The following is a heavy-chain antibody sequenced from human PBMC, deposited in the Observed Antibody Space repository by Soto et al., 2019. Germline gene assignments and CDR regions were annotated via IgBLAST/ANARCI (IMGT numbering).Heavy chain of an antibody. CDR3: ARGIDGYNYYFDY. J-gene: IGHJ4*02. CDR2: IIPIFGTA. V-gene: IGHV1-69*13. D-gene: IGHD5-12*01. CDR1: VGTFSSYA. Sequence: SVKVSFRSSVGTFSSYAISWVRQAPGQGLEWMGGIIPIFGTANYAQKFQGRVTITADESTSTAYMEMSSLGSEDTAVYYWARGIDGYNYYFDYWGQGTLVTVSS.